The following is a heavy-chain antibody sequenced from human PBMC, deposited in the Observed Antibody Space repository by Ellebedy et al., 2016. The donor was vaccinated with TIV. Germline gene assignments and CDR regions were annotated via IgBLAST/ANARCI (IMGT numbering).Heavy chain of an antibody. D-gene: IGHD1/OR15-1a*01. CDR3: ATEQRKYVDY. Sequence: GESLKISCEASGFSFPDYTMHWVRQAPGKDLEWVSFITRDAGYTYYADSVKGRFTISRDNSRYPLYLHMSSLRTEDTAFYYCATEQRKYVDYWGQGTVVTVSS. CDR1: GFSFPDYT. V-gene: IGHV3-43*01. CDR2: ITRDAGYT. J-gene: IGHJ4*02.